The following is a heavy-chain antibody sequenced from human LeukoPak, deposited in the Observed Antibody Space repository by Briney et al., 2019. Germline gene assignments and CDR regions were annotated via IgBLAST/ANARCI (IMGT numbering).Heavy chain of an antibody. CDR1: GFTFSSYG. CDR3: ARGLYVGNISGFDY. Sequence: GGSLRLSCAASGFTFSSYGMHWVRQAPGKGLEWVAVIWYDGSNKYYADSVKGRFTISRDNSKNTLYLQMNSLRAEDTAVYYCARGLYVGNISGFDYWGQGTLVTVSS. D-gene: IGHD3-16*02. V-gene: IGHV3-33*01. J-gene: IGHJ4*02. CDR2: IWYDGSNK.